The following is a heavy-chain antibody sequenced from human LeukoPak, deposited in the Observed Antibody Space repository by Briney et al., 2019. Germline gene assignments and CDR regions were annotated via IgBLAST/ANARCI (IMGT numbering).Heavy chain of an antibody. CDR1: GGSISSSNYY. CDR3: ARRPLGYSGYFYFDY. Sequence: SETLSLTCTVSGGSISSSNYYWGWMRQPPGKELEWIGSIYYSGSTYYNPSLKSRVTISVDTSKNQFSLKLSSVTAADTAVYYCARRPLGYSGYFYFDYWGQGTLVTVSS. CDR2: IYYSGST. J-gene: IGHJ4*02. V-gene: IGHV4-39*01. D-gene: IGHD5-12*01.